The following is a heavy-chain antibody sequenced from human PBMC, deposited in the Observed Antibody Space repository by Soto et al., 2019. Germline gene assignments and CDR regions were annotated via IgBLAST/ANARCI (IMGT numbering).Heavy chain of an antibody. Sequence: SETLSLTCAVSGGSISSGGYSWSWIRQPPGKGLEWIGYIYHGGSTYYNPSLKSRVTISVDRSKNQFSLKLSSVTDADTAVYYCARESSSSWENWFDPWGQGTLVTVSS. CDR2: IYHGGST. V-gene: IGHV4-30-2*01. CDR1: GGSISSGGYS. D-gene: IGHD6-13*01. J-gene: IGHJ5*02. CDR3: ARESSSSWENWFDP.